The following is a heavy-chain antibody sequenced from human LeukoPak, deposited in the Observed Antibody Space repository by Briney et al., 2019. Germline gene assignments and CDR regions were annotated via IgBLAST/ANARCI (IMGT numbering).Heavy chain of an antibody. CDR3: ARDEYSSSAFDI. J-gene: IGHJ3*02. V-gene: IGHV4-59*08. Sequence: SETLSLTCTVSGCSISSYYWSWIRQPPGKGLEWIGYIYYSGSTNYNPSLKSRVTISVDTSKNQFSLKLSSVTAADTAVYYCARDEYSSSAFDIWGQGTMVTVSS. CDR2: IYYSGST. CDR1: GCSISSYY. D-gene: IGHD6-13*01.